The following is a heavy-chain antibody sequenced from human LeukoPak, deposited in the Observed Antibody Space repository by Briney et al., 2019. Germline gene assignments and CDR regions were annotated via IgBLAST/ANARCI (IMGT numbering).Heavy chain of an antibody. CDR3: ARDPPEQVVAATQPFDY. CDR2: IYYSGST. J-gene: IGHJ4*02. D-gene: IGHD2-15*01. V-gene: IGHV4-39*07. CDR1: GGSISSSSYY. Sequence: SETLSLTCTVSGGSISSSSYYWGWIRQPPGKGLEWIGSIYYSGSTYYNPSLKSRVTISVDTSKNQFSLKLSSVTAADTAVYYCARDPPEQVVAATQPFDYWGQGTLVTVSS.